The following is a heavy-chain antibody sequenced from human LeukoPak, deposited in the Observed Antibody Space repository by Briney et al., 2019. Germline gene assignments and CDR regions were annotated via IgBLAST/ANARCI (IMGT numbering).Heavy chain of an antibody. V-gene: IGHV3-21*01. J-gene: IGHJ5*02. Sequence: GRSLRLACAAAGFTFSSYSMNWVRQAPGKGLEWVSSISSSSSYIYYADSVKGRFTISRDNAKSSLYLQMNSLRAEDTAVYYCARAGLRAERARNWCDPWGEGTLVTVSS. CDR3: ARAGLRAERARNWCDP. CDR2: ISSSSSYI. CDR1: GFTFSSYS. D-gene: IGHD3-3*01.